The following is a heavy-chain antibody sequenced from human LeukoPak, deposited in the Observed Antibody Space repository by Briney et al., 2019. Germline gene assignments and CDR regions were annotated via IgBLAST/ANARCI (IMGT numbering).Heavy chain of an antibody. CDR1: GGSFSSYY. CDR3: ARQSIYYYDSSGYDY. CDR2: IYYSGST. V-gene: IGHV4-39*01. D-gene: IGHD3-22*01. J-gene: IGHJ4*02. Sequence: PSETLSLTCAVYGGSFSSYYWGWIRQPPGKGLEWIGSIYYSGSTYYNPSLKSRVTISVDTSKNQFSLKLSSVTAADTAVYYCARQSIYYYDSSGYDYWGQGTLVTVSS.